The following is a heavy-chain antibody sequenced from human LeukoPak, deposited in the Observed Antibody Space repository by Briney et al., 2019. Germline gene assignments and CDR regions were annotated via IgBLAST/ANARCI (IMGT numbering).Heavy chain of an antibody. Sequence: ASVKVSCKASGYTFTGYYMYWVRQAPGQGLEWMGWINPNSGGTNYAQKFQGRVTMTRDTSISTAYMELSRLRSDDTAVYYCARDDIVVVPAAIRAYYYGMDVWGQGTTVTVSS. D-gene: IGHD2-2*02. CDR3: ARDDIVVVPAAIRAYYYGMDV. J-gene: IGHJ6*02. CDR2: INPNSGGT. V-gene: IGHV1-2*02. CDR1: GYTFTGYY.